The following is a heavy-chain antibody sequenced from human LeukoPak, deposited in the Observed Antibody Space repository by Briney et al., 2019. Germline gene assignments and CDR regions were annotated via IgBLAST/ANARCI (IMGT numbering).Heavy chain of an antibody. D-gene: IGHD5-18*01. V-gene: IGHV3-7*01. CDR2: INPEGSEK. J-gene: IGHJ4*02. CDR1: GLTFSSSW. CDR3: ARDLAYSRLDY. Sequence: GGSLRLSCAVSGLTFSSSWMDWVRQAPGKGLEWVASINPEGSEKYSADSVKGRFTISRDNAKNSLYLQMDSLRVEDTAFYYCARDLAYSRLDYWGQGMLVTVSS.